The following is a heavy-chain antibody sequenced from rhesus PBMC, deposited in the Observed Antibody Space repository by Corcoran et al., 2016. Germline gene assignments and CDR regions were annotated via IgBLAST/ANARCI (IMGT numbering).Heavy chain of an antibody. CDR2: MGGIGHSVASGGSP. V-gene: IGHV4S5*01. CDR1: GGSLSGYY. CDR3: ASHRRYSGYSKFDY. Sequence: QVQLEESGPGLVKPSETLSLTCDVSGGSLSGYYWNWIRQPPGKGLAWIGYMGGIGHSVASGGSPDDHHPLKGRVTISTDTSNDQLSLRLSSVTAADTAVYYCASHRRYSGYSKFDYWGQGVLVTVSS. J-gene: IGHJ4*01. D-gene: IGHD5-24*01.